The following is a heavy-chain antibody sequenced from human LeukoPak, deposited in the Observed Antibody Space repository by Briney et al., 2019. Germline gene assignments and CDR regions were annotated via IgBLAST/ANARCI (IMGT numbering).Heavy chain of an antibody. CDR3: ATGPRIAVAGTYFDY. J-gene: IGHJ4*02. CDR2: FDPEDGET. CDR1: GYTLTELS. Sequence: GASVKVSCKVSGYTLTELSMHWVRQAPGKGLEWMGGFDPEDGETIYAQKFQGRVTMTEDTSTDTAYMELSSLRSEDTAVYYCATGPRIAVAGTYFDYWGQGTLVTVSS. D-gene: IGHD6-19*01. V-gene: IGHV1-24*01.